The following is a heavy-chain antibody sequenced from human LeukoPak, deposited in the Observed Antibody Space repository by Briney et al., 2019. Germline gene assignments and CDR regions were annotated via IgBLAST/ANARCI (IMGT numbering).Heavy chain of an antibody. J-gene: IGHJ3*02. V-gene: IGHV3-48*03. CDR3: ARCRSLRFLEWLSNDAFDI. Sequence: GGSLRLSCAASGFTFSSYEMNWVRQAPGKGLEWVSYIGSSGSTIYYADSVKGRFTISRDNAKNSLYLQMNSLRAEDTAVYYCARCRSLRFLEWLSNDAFDIWGQGTMVTVSS. CDR1: GFTFSSYE. D-gene: IGHD3-3*01. CDR2: IGSSGSTI.